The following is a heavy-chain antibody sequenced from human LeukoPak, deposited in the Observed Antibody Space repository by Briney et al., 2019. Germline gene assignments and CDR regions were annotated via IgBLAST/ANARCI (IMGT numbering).Heavy chain of an antibody. Sequence: SETLSLTCGVSGGSISGTNWWSWVRQPPGQGLEWIGEISLAGQTNYNPSLNGRVTMSLDKSSNQLSLQLTSVTAADTATYYCSRESGPFCPFGYWGQGTLVIVSS. CDR3: SRESGPFCPFGY. CDR2: ISLAGQT. V-gene: IGHV4/OR15-8*02. D-gene: IGHD1-26*01. J-gene: IGHJ4*02. CDR1: GGSISGTNW.